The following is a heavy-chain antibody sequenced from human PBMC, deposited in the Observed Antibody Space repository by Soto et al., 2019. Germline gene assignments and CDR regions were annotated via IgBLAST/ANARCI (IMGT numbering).Heavy chain of an antibody. CDR3: VRGGGNFDY. CDR2: VNQDGSDK. V-gene: IGHV3-7*04. CDR1: GFTFSGSW. J-gene: IGHJ4*02. Sequence: VQLVESGGGLVQPGGSLRLTCAVSGFTFSGSWMSWVRQAPGKGLEWVANVNQDGSDKNYVDSVKGRFTISRDNAKKALDLQLISLRVEDAAVYYCVRGGGNFDYWGQGSLVTVSS. D-gene: IGHD3-16*01.